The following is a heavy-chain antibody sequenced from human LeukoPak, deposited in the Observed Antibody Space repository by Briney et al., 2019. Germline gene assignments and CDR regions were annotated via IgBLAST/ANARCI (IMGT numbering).Heavy chain of an antibody. Sequence: PSGTLSLTCAVSGGSISSSNWWSWVRQPPGKGLEWIGEIYHSGSTNYNPSLKSRVTISVDKSKNQFSLKLSSVTAADTAVYYCARGGYYVSSGYYYDAFDIWGQGTMVTVSS. V-gene: IGHV4-4*02. CDR2: IYHSGST. J-gene: IGHJ3*02. CDR1: GGSISSSNW. CDR3: ARGGYYVSSGYYYDAFDI. D-gene: IGHD3-22*01.